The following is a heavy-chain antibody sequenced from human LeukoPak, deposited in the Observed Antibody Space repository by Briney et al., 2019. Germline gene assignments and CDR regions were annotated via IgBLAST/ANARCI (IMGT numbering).Heavy chain of an antibody. Sequence: LSLTCTVSGGSISSSSYYWGWIRQAPGKGLEWVAVISYDGSNKYYADSVKGRFTISRDNAKNSLYLQMNSLRAEDTAVYYCARVDDFWSGYYFDYWGQGTLVTVSS. V-gene: IGHV3-30-3*01. CDR3: ARVDDFWSGYYFDY. CDR1: GGSISSSSYY. CDR2: ISYDGSNK. J-gene: IGHJ4*02. D-gene: IGHD3-3*01.